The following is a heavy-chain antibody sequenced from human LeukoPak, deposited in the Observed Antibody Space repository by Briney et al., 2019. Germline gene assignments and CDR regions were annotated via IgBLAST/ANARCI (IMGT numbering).Heavy chain of an antibody. D-gene: IGHD2-15*01. J-gene: IGHJ4*02. CDR1: GFTFSSYW. Sequence: GGSQRLSCAASGFTFSSYWMSWVRQAPGKGLEWVANIKQDGSEKCYVDSVKGRFTISRDNAKNSLYLQMNSLRAEDTAVYYCARAVVVAATLDYWGQGTLVTVSS. CDR2: IKQDGSEK. V-gene: IGHV3-7*01. CDR3: ARAVVVAATLDY.